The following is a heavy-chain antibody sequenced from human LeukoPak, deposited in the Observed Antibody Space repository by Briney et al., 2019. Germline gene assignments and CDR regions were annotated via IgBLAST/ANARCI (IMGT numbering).Heavy chain of an antibody. V-gene: IGHV1-2*02. D-gene: IGHD3-10*01. CDR3: ARSGIYYYGSGSTYNWFDP. Sequence: ASVKVSCKASGYTFTGYYMHWVRQAPGQGLEGLGWINPNSGGTNYAQKFQGRVTMTRDTSISTAYMELSRLRSDDTAVYYCARSGIYYYGSGSTYNWFDPWGQGTLVTVSS. CDR2: INPNSGGT. CDR1: GYTFTGYY. J-gene: IGHJ5*02.